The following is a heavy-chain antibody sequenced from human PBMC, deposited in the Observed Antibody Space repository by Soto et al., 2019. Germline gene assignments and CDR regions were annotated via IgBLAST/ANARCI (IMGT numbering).Heavy chain of an antibody. Sequence: QVQLVESGGGVVQPGRSLRLSCAASGFTFSSYGMHWVRQAPGKGLEWVAVISYDGSNKYYADSVKGRFTISRDNSKNTLYLQMNSLRAEDTAVYYCAKDRVLIAVAGTAGMAVWGQGTTVTVSS. D-gene: IGHD6-19*01. CDR3: AKDRVLIAVAGTAGMAV. J-gene: IGHJ6*02. V-gene: IGHV3-30*18. CDR2: ISYDGSNK. CDR1: GFTFSSYG.